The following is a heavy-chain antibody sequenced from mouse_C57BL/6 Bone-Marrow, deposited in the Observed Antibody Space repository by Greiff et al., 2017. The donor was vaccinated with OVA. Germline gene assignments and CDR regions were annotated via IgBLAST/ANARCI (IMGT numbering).Heavy chain of an antibody. V-gene: IGHV1-9*01. CDR1: GYTFTGYW. CDR2: ILPGSGSN. CDR3: ARSGNYGLRMDY. J-gene: IGHJ4*01. Sequence: VHLVESGAELMKPGASVKLSCKATGYTFTGYWIEWVKQRPGHGLEWIGEILPGSGSNNYNEKLKGKATFTADTSSNTAYMQLSSLTTEYSAIYYCARSGNYGLRMDYWGQGTSVTVSS. D-gene: IGHD1-1*02.